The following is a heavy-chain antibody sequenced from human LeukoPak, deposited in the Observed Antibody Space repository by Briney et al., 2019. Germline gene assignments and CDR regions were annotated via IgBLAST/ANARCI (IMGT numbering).Heavy chain of an antibody. D-gene: IGHD1-26*01. CDR2: ICWNSGSI. V-gene: IGHV3-9*01. Sequence: GGSLRLSCAASGFPFVDYAMSWGRQGQGKGRGWVSGICWNSGSIGYADSVKGRFTISRNNAKNSPYLQMDSLRAQDTALYYCAKGFNEWSYPKYFYYWGQGTLVTVSS. CDR3: AKGFNEWSYPKYFYY. J-gene: IGHJ4*02. CDR1: GFPFVDYA.